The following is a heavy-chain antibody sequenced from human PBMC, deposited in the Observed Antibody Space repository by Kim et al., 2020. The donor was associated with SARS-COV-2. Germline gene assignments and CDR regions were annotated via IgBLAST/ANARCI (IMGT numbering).Heavy chain of an antibody. Sequence: ASVKVSCKASGYTFTSYAMHWVRQAPGQRLEWMGWINVGNDNTKYSQKFQGRVTFTRDTSAGTADMDLSSLTSEDTAVYYCARASGNIGYYPNDYWGQGTLVTVSS. CDR2: INVGNDNT. D-gene: IGHD3-22*01. J-gene: IGHJ4*02. V-gene: IGHV1-3*01. CDR3: ARASGNIGYYPNDY. CDR1: GYTFTSYA.